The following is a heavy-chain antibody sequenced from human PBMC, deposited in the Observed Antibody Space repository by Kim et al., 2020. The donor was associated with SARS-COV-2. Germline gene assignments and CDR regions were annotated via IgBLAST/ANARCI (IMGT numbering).Heavy chain of an antibody. J-gene: IGHJ4*02. V-gene: IGHV1-69*13. Sequence: SVKVSCKASGGTFSSYAISWVRQAPGQGLEWMGGIIPIFGTAKYAQKFQGRVTITADESTSTAYMELSSLRSEDTAVYYCARTGTFGDYGDYVEDWGQGTLVTVSS. CDR2: IIPIFGTA. CDR1: GGTFSSYA. D-gene: IGHD4-17*01. CDR3: ARTGTFGDYGDYVED.